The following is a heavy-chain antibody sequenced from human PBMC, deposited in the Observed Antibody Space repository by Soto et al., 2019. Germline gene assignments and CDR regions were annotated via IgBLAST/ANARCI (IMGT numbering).Heavy chain of an antibody. CDR1: GFTFSSYA. D-gene: IGHD5-12*01. CDR3: ARDRAMATMPLFDY. CDR2: ISYDGSNK. Sequence: QVQLVESGGGVVQPGRSLRLSCAASGFTFSSYAMHWVRQAPGKGLEWVAVISYDGSNKYYADFVKGRFTISRDNSKNTLYLQMNSLRAEDTAVYYCARDRAMATMPLFDYWGQGTLVTVSS. V-gene: IGHV3-30-3*01. J-gene: IGHJ4*02.